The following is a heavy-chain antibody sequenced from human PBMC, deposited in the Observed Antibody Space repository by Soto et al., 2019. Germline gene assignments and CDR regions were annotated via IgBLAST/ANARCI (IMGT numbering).Heavy chain of an antibody. CDR3: ARDRAHGFDI. V-gene: IGHV1-24*01. J-gene: IGHJ3*02. CDR2: SDLEDGET. Sequence: ASVKVSCKVSGYTLTELSMHWVRQAPGKGLEWMGGSDLEDGETIYAQKFQGRVTMTEDTSASTAYMELRSLRAEDTAVYFCARDRAHGFDIWGQGTMVTVSS. CDR1: GYTLTELS.